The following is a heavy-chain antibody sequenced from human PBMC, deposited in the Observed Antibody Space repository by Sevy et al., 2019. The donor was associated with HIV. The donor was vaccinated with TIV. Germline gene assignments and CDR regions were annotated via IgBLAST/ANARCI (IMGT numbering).Heavy chain of an antibody. CDR1: GFTFSSYA. Sequence: GGSLRLSCAASGFTFSSYAMHWVRQAPGKGLEWVAVISYDGSNKYYADSVKGGFTISRDNSENTLSLQVKSLRTEDTAVYYCARDQHDYAGNLRTGWFDPWGQGTLVTVSS. D-gene: IGHD4-17*01. CDR3: ARDQHDYAGNLRTGWFDP. CDR2: ISYDGSNK. V-gene: IGHV3-30-3*01. J-gene: IGHJ5*02.